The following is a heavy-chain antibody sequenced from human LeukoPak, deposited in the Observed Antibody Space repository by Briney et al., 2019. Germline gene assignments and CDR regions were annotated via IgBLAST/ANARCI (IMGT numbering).Heavy chain of an antibody. D-gene: IGHD5-18*01. CDR2: IYPGNSDT. V-gene: IGHV5-51*01. Sequence: GESLKISCKASGYSFTSYWIGWVRQIPGKGLEWMGVIYPGNSDTIYSSSFQGQVTISADKSFSTAYLQWSSLKASDTAIYYCARGRGYTYGYPENWFDPWGQGSLVTVSS. CDR3: ARGRGYTYGYPENWFDP. J-gene: IGHJ5*02. CDR1: GYSFTSYW.